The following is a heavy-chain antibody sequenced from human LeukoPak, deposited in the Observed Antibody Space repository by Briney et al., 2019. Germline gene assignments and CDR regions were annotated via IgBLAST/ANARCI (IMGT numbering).Heavy chain of an antibody. Sequence: GGSLRLSCAASGFTFSSYSMNWVRQAPGKGLECVSSISSSSSYIYYADSVKGRFTISRDNAKNSLYLQMNSLRAEDTAVYYCARESLLWFGESPTPFDYWGQGTLVTVSS. CDR3: ARESLLWFGESPTPFDY. CDR2: ISSSSSYI. J-gene: IGHJ4*02. D-gene: IGHD3-10*01. V-gene: IGHV3-21*01. CDR1: GFTFSSYS.